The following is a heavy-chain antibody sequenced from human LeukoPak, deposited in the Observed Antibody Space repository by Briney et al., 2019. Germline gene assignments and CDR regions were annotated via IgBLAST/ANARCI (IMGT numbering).Heavy chain of an antibody. CDR2: IYYSGST. V-gene: IGHV4-39*01. Sequence: TSETLSLTCTVSGGSISSGGYYWSWIRQHPGKGLEWIGSIYYSGSTYYNPSLKSRVTISVDTSKNQFSLKLSSVTAADTAVYYCAIQRGYYYDSSGFSHWGQGTLVTVSS. D-gene: IGHD3-22*01. CDR3: AIQRGYYYDSSGFSH. J-gene: IGHJ4*02. CDR1: GGSISSGGYY.